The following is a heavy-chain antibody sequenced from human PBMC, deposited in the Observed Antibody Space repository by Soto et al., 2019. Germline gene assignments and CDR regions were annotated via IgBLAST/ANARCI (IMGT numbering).Heavy chain of an antibody. CDR1: GFTFSSYA. J-gene: IGHJ4*02. V-gene: IGHV3-23*01. Sequence: SLRLSCAASGFTFSSYAMSWVRHAPGKGLEWVSAISGSGGSTYYADSVKGRFTISRDNSKNTLYLQMNSLRAEDTAVYYCAKADGGNLEYFDYWGQGTLVTVPS. CDR3: AKADGGNLEYFDY. D-gene: IGHD2-21*02. CDR2: ISGSGGST.